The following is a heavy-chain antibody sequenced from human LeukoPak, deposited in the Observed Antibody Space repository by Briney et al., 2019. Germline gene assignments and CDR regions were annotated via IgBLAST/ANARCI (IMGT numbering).Heavy chain of an antibody. CDR3: AKDRVCSGGSCYYDVDY. D-gene: IGHD2-15*01. Sequence: GWSLSLSCAGSGFTLRRYAMRAVGPAPGKGLAWLAAISGRGGSTYYADSVKGQFTISRDNSKNTLYLQMNSLRAEDTAVYYCAKDRVCSGGSCYYDVDYWGQGTLVTVSS. CDR2: ISGRGGST. CDR1: GFTLRRYA. J-gene: IGHJ4*02. V-gene: IGHV3-23*01.